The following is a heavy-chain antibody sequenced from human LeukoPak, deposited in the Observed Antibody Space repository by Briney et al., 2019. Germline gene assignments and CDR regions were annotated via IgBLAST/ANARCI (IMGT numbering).Heavy chain of an antibody. CDR2: FDPEDGET. D-gene: IGHD3-16*01. Sequence: AAVQVSCKVSGYTLTELSMHWVRQAPAKGREWMGGFDPEDGETIYAQKFQGRVTITEDTSPDTAYMEPSSLRSEDWAVYYCGTCGGGAWDYWGQGTLVTVSS. CDR3: GTCGGGAWDY. V-gene: IGHV1-24*01. CDR1: GYTLTELS. J-gene: IGHJ4*02.